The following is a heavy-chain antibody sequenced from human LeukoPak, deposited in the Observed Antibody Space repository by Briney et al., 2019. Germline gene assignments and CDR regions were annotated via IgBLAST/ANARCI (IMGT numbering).Heavy chain of an antibody. D-gene: IGHD1-7*01. CDR2: IKSKPRGGAT. CDR3: AAGTGTSDFDY. Sequence: GGSLRLSCAASGFTFSKAWMSWVRQAPGKGLEWVGRIKSKPRGGATEYAAPVKGTFIISRDDSKNTGYLQMNSLRIEYTAVYYCAAGTGTSDFDYWGQGTLVTVSS. J-gene: IGHJ4*02. CDR1: GFTFSKAW. V-gene: IGHV3-15*01.